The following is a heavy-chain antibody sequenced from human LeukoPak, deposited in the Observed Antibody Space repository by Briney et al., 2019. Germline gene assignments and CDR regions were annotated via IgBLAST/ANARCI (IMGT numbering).Heavy chain of an antibody. CDR1: GFTVSSNY. CDR2: IYSGGST. J-gene: IGHJ4*02. Sequence: GGSLRLSCAASGFTVSSNYMNWVRQAPGKGLEWLSVIYSGGSTYYADSVKGRFTISRDNSKNTMYLQMNSLRVEDTAVYYCARAGYYYDRSGYYYPFDYWGQGTLVTVSS. V-gene: IGHV3-66*01. CDR3: ARAGYYYDRSGYYYPFDY. D-gene: IGHD3-22*01.